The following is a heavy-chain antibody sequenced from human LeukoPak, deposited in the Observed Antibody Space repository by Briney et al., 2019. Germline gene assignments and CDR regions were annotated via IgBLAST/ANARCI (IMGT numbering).Heavy chain of an antibody. CDR1: GDSIGTYY. J-gene: IGHJ4*02. V-gene: IGHV4-59*08. Sequence: SETLSLTCTVSGDSIGTYYWSWIRQPPGKGLEWIGSISYSGSTNYSPSLEGRVTMSVDTPKNQFSLKLRAVTAADTAVYFCARQELSYGSGSHFDYWGQGILVTVSS. D-gene: IGHD3-10*01. CDR2: ISYSGST. CDR3: ARQELSYGSGSHFDY.